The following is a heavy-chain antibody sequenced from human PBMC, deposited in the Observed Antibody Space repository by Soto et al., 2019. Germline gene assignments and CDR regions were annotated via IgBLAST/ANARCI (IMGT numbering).Heavy chain of an antibody. V-gene: IGHV3-33*06. J-gene: IGHJ4*02. CDR3: AKLSSEWLVRDYFDY. CDR1: GFTFSSYG. Sequence: PGGSLRLSCAASGFTFSSYGMHWVRQAPGKGLEWVAVIWYDGSNKYYADSVKGRFTISRDNSKNTLYLQMNSLRAEDTAVYYCAKLSSEWLVRDYFDYWGQGTLVTVSS. CDR2: IWYDGSNK. D-gene: IGHD6-19*01.